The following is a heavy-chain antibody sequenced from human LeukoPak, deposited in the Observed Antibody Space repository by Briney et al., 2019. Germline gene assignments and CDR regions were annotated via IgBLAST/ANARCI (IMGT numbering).Heavy chain of an antibody. V-gene: IGHV4-39*01. Sequence: PSETLSLTCTVSGGSISSSSYYWGWIRQPPGKGLEWIGSIYYSGSTYYNPSLKSRVTISVDTSKNQFSLKLSSVTAADTAVYYCAREKHDYGAPAFDYWGQGTLVTVSS. J-gene: IGHJ4*02. CDR1: GGSISSSSYY. CDR2: IYYSGST. CDR3: AREKHDYGAPAFDY. D-gene: IGHD4-17*01.